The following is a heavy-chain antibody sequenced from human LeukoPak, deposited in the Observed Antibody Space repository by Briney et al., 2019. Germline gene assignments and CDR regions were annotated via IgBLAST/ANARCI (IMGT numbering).Heavy chain of an antibody. J-gene: IGHJ6*02. CDR3: ARRNAMDV. CDR2: INRDGSER. CDR1: GFTFSNYW. V-gene: IGHV3-7*03. Sequence: GGSLRLSCAASGFTFSNYWMTWVRQAPGKGLEWVANINRDGSERYYVDSVKGRFTISRDDAKSSLYLRMNSLRAEDTAVYYCARRNAMDVWGQGTTVIVFS.